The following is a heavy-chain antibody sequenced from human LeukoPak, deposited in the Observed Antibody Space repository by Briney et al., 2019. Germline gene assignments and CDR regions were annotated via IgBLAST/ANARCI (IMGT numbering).Heavy chain of an antibody. D-gene: IGHD2-15*01. J-gene: IGHJ3*02. Sequence: PGGSLRLSCAASGFSFSSYWMHWVRQAPGKGLVWVARIQYDGSTTNYADSVKGRFTISRDNAKKTLNVQMNSLRAEDTAVYYCARALVAGVTLNALDIWGQGTMVTVSS. CDR3: ARALVAGVTLNALDI. V-gene: IGHV3-74*01. CDR2: IQYDGSTT. CDR1: GFSFSSYW.